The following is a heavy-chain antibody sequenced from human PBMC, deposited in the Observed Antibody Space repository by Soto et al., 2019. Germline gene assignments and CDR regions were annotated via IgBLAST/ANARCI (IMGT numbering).Heavy chain of an antibody. CDR3: ARCTSSDYDFWSGYYPKAFDI. D-gene: IGHD3-3*01. CDR2: IYTSGST. V-gene: IGHV4-4*07. CDR1: GGSISSYY. J-gene: IGHJ3*02. Sequence: SETLSLTCTVSGGSISSYYWSWIRQPAGKGLEWIGRIYTSGSTNYNPSLKSRVTMSVDTSKNQFSLKLSSVTAADTAVYYCARCTSSDYDFWSGYYPKAFDIWGQGTMVTVSS.